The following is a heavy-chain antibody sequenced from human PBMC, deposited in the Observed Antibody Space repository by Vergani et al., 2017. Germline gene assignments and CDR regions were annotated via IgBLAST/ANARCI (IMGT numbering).Heavy chain of an antibody. D-gene: IGHD2-15*01. CDR2: ILTRGMT. Sequence: QVQLQESGPRLVKPSQTLTLTCTVFGDSTRRGSYYWTWIRQPAGKGLEWIGHILTRGMTKYSPSLTGRATVSVDTSKNQFSLRLNSVTAADTALHFCGRGVVGDVAIPPGDSWGEGIRVSVSS. J-gene: IGHJ4*02. CDR3: GRGVVGDVAIPPGDS. CDR1: GDSTRRGSYY. V-gene: IGHV4-61*02.